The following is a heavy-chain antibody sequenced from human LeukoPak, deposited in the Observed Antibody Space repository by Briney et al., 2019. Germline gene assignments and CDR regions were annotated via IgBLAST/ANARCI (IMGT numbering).Heavy chain of an antibody. D-gene: IGHD5-12*01. CDR3: ASSIVARSYNWFDP. CDR1: GGSTSSYY. CDR2: IYYSGST. J-gene: IGHJ5*02. V-gene: IGHV4-59*01. Sequence: PSETLSLTCTVSGGSTSSYYWSWIRRPPGKGLEWIGYIYYSGSTNYNPSLKSRVTISVDTSKNQFSLKLSSVTAADTAVYYCASSIVARSYNWFDPWGQGTLVAVSS.